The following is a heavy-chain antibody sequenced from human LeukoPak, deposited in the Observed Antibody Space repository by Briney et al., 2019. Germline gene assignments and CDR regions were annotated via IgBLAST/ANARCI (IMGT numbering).Heavy chain of an antibody. D-gene: IGHD5-18*01. J-gene: IGHJ4*02. CDR3: ARGVPDTAMVLDLFDY. CDR2: IYTSGST. Sequence: PSETLSLTCTVSGGSISSGSYYWSWIRQPAGKGLEWIGRIYTSGSTNYNPSLKSRVTISVDTSKNQFSLKLSSVTAADTAVYYRARGVPDTAMVLDLFDYWGQGTLVTVSS. V-gene: IGHV4-61*02. CDR1: GGSISSGSYY.